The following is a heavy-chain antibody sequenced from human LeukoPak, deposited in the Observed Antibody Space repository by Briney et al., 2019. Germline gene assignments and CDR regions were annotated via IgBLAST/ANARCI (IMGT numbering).Heavy chain of an antibody. CDR3: AGRPCSGGRCYPWFDP. J-gene: IGHJ5*02. Sequence: SQTLSLTCTVSGGSVSRGDYYWSWIRQPPGKGLDWIGYIYYSGGTFLNPSLKSRVTISVDTSKNQFSLKLSSVTAADTAVYYCAGRPCSGGRCYPWFDPWGHGTLVTVSS. CDR2: IYYSGGT. CDR1: GGSVSRGDYY. V-gene: IGHV4-30-4*08. D-gene: IGHD2-15*01.